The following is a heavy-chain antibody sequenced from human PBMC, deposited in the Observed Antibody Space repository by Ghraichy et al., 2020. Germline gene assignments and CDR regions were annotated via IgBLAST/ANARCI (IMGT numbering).Heavy chain of an antibody. J-gene: IGHJ4*02. Sequence: SQTLSLTCTVSGGSISNYHWSWIRQSPGKGLEWIGYIFISGSTNYNPSLKSRVTISVDTSKNQFSLKLTSVTAADTAVYYCASLVAAGDPNFDSWGQGTVVTVSS. CDR3: ASLVAAGDPNFDS. CDR2: IFISGST. D-gene: IGHD6-13*01. CDR1: GGSISNYH. V-gene: IGHV4-4*09.